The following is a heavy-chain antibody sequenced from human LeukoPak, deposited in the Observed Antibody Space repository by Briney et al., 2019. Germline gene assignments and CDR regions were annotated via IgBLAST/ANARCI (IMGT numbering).Heavy chain of an antibody. V-gene: IGHV4-59*08. D-gene: IGHD3-9*01. CDR2: VYSSRTT. Sequence: SQTLSLTRTVSGGSLTSYYWTWIRQPPREGLERMGVVYSSRTTNYNTSLRSRITISVDTPKKQFSLNLNSVTAADTAVYYCARRNILTEGEAFDIWGQGTLVTVSS. J-gene: IGHJ3*02. CDR1: GGSLTSYY. CDR3: ARRNILTEGEAFDI.